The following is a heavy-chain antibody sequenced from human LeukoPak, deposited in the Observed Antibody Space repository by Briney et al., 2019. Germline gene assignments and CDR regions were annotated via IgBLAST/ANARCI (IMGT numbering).Heavy chain of an antibody. CDR2: IYYSGST. V-gene: IGHV4-59*01. J-gene: IGHJ4*02. Sequence: SETLSLTCTVSGGSISSYYWNWIRQPPGKGLEWIGYIYYSGSTNYNPSLKSRVTISVDTSKNQFSLKLSSVTAADTAVYYCASHPQDDGWYGRHALGYWGQGTLVTVSS. D-gene: IGHD6-19*01. CDR3: ASHPQDDGWYGRHALGY. CDR1: GGSISSYY.